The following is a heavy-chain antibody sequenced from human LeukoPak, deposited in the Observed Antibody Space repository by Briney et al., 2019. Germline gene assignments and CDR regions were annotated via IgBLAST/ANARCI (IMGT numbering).Heavy chain of an antibody. D-gene: IGHD2-2*01. CDR3: ARGSGGVVVPAALRAGAFDI. CDR2: INSDGSSK. Sequence: PGGSLRLSCAASGFTFSSYWMLWVRQAPGKGLVWVSRINSDGSSKSYADSVKGRFTISRDHAKNTLYLQMNSLRAEDTAVYYCARGSGGVVVPAALRAGAFDIWGQGTMVTVSS. V-gene: IGHV3-74*01. CDR1: GFTFSSYW. J-gene: IGHJ3*02.